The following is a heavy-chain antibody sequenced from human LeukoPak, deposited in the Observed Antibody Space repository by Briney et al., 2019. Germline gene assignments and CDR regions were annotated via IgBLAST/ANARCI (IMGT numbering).Heavy chain of an antibody. Sequence: GGSLRLSCAASGFTFSSYAMSWVRQAPGKGLEWVSSISGNGGSTYYVDSVKGRSTISRDNSRNTLYLQMNSLRVEDTAVYYCALVTAAGINYWGQGTLVTVSS. CDR3: ALVTAAGINY. V-gene: IGHV3-23*01. J-gene: IGHJ4*02. D-gene: IGHD6-13*01. CDR1: GFTFSSYA. CDR2: ISGNGGST.